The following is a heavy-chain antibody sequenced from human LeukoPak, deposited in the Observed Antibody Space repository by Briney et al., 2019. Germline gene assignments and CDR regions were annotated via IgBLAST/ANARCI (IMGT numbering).Heavy chain of an antibody. Sequence: QTGGSLRLSCAASGFTFSNAWMSWVRQAPGKGLEWVSAISGSGGSTYYADSVKGRFTISRDNSKNTLYLQMNSLRAEDTAVYYCAKFLPTHIVVANYYFDYWGQGTLVTVSS. CDR1: GFTFSNAW. J-gene: IGHJ4*02. V-gene: IGHV3-23*01. D-gene: IGHD2-21*01. CDR3: AKFLPTHIVVANYYFDY. CDR2: ISGSGGST.